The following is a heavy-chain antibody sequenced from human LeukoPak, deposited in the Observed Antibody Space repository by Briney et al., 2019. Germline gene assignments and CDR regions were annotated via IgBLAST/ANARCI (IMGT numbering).Heavy chain of an antibody. CDR1: GFTFSSNA. CDR2: IRGSGSST. J-gene: IGHJ4*02. CDR3: AKVRSDYYDILTGNYSPLFDY. Sequence: GGSLRLSCAASGFTFSSNAMSWVRQAPGKGLEWVSAIRGSGSSTYYADSVKGRFTISRDNSENTLYLQMNSLRAADTAVYYCAKVRSDYYDILTGNYSPLFDYWGQGTLVTVSS. D-gene: IGHD3-9*01. V-gene: IGHV3-23*01.